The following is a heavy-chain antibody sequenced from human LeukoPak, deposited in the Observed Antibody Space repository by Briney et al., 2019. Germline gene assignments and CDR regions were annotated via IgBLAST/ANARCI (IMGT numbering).Heavy chain of an antibody. V-gene: IGHV3-74*01. J-gene: IGHJ5*02. Sequence: PGGSLRLSFAASGFTFDDYGISSVRQAPGRGLVWVSRINSDGSSTTYADSVKGRFTITTDNAKNTLFLQMNSLRADDTAVYYCASQSYARFDPWGQGTLVTVSS. CDR3: ASQSYARFDP. CDR1: GFTFDDYG. CDR2: INSDGSST. D-gene: IGHD3-16*01.